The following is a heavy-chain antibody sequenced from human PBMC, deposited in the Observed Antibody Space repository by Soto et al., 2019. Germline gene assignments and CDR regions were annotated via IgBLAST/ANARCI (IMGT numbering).Heavy chain of an antibody. Sequence: QVHLVQSGAEVKKPGSSVKVSCTSSGDTFSSYSYSWVRLVPGQGLEWMGGFSHVFGGPNYAQNFLDRVTITANQFTRTVYLELSGLTSADTAGYYCARGVTRGSFPPFDLWGQGPLVTISS. J-gene: IGHJ4*02. CDR3: ARGVTRGSFPPFDL. V-gene: IGHV1-69*13. CDR2: FSHVFGGP. CDR1: GDTFSSYS. D-gene: IGHD3-10*01.